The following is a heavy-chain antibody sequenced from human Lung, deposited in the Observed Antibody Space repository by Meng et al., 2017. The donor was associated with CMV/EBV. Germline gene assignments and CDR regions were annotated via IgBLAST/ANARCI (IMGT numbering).Heavy chain of an antibody. J-gene: IGHJ6*02. Sequence: SXKISCAGSGFTFDDYAMHWVRQVPGKGLEWVSGVSWNSGSIDYADSVKGRFTISRDNAKKFLYLQMNNLRVEDTALYYCARGYDPRTFYGMDVWGQGXTATVSS. V-gene: IGHV3-9*01. D-gene: IGHD3-16*01. CDR3: ARGYDPRTFYGMDV. CDR2: VSWNSGSI. CDR1: GFTFDDYA.